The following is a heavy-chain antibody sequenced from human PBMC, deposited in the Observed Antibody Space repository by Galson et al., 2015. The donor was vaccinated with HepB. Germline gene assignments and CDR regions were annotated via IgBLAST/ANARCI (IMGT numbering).Heavy chain of an antibody. CDR1: GYTFTCCG. CDR2: ITPGNGNR. CDR3: ARYNGANFPFDY. J-gene: IGHJ4*02. V-gene: IGHV1-3*01. Sequence: SVKVSCKASGYTFTCCGVHWVRQAPGQRLEWMGWITPGNGNRQYSQRFQGRVTITRDTSATTAYMELSSLTSEDTAVYYCARYNGANFPFDYWGQGPRSPSPQ. D-gene: IGHD4/OR15-4a*01.